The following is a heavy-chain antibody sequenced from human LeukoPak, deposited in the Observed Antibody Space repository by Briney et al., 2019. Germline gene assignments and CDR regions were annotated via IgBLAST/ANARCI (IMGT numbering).Heavy chain of an antibody. CDR2: LNPSSGAT. CDR1: GGSFSSYV. D-gene: IGHD6-19*01. CDR3: ASAAIAVAGRFDY. V-gene: IGHV1-2*02. J-gene: IGHJ4*02. Sequence: GASVKVSCKASGGSFSSYVITWVRQAPGLGLEWMGWLNPSSGATEYSQKFQGRVTITRDTSISTVYMELSSLRSEDTAVYYCASAAIAVAGRFDYWGQGTLVTVSS.